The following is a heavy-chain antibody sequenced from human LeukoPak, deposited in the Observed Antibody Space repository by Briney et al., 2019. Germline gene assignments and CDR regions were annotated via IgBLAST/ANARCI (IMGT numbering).Heavy chain of an antibody. CDR1: GGSISSYY. V-gene: IGHV4-59*08. CDR3: ARHGGTGGPTFDF. J-gene: IGHJ4*02. Sequence: SETLSLTCSVSGGSISSYYWSWIRQPPGKGLEWIAYIYYSGNTNYNPSLKSRVTISVDTSKNQFSLRLNSLTAADTAVHYCARHGGTGGPTFDFWGQGILVTVSS. CDR2: IYYSGNT. D-gene: IGHD1-1*01.